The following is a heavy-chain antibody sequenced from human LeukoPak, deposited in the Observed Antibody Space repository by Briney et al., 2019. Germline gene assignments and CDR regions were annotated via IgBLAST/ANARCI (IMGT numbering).Heavy chain of an antibody. CDR3: ARRWVYYDSSGYYYANDY. Sequence: GSSVKVSCKASGYTFTGYYMHWVRQAPGQGLEWMGWINLNSGGTNYAQKFQGRVTMTRDTSISTAYMELRSLRSDDTAVYYCARRWVYYDSSGYYYANDYWGQGTLVTVSS. V-gene: IGHV1-2*02. CDR1: GYTFTGYY. J-gene: IGHJ4*02. D-gene: IGHD3-22*01. CDR2: INLNSGGT.